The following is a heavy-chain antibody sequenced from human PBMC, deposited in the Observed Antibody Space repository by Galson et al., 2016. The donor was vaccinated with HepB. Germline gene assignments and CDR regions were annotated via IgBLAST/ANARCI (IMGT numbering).Heavy chain of an antibody. D-gene: IGHD5-24*01. CDR3: ARAPLEMATIQRGYFDY. Sequence: SLRLSCAASGFTFSGSAMHWVRQASGKGLEWVGRIRSKANNYATAYAASVKGRFTISRDDSKNTLYLQMNSLRAEDTAVYYCARAPLEMATIQRGYFDYWGQGTLVTVSS. J-gene: IGHJ4*02. CDR1: GFTFSGSA. V-gene: IGHV3-73*01. CDR2: IRSKANNYAT.